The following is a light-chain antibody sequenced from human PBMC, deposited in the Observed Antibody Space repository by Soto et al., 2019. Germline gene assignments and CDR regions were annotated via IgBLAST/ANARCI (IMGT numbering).Light chain of an antibody. CDR2: GAS. J-gene: IGKJ1*01. V-gene: IGKV3-15*01. CDR1: QSVSSN. Sequence: VMTQSPATLSVSPGERATLSCRASQSVSSNLAWYQQKPGQAPRLLIYGASTRVAGIPARFSGSGSGTEFSLTISILQSEDFAFYYCQQYNNWPPWTFGQGTKVDIK. CDR3: QQYNNWPPWT.